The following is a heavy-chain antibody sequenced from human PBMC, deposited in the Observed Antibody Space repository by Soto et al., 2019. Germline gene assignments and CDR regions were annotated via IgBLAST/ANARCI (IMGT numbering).Heavy chain of an antibody. CDR1: GGTFNSFA. CDR2: IIPVLGTA. Sequence: VQLVQSGAEVRKPGSSVKVSCKASGGTFNSFAFSWVRQAPGQGLEWMGGIIPVLGTADDAQKFQGRITITADESTSTAYMELSSLRSEDTAVYYCARTKGGGPPYYRRDVWGQGTTVTVSS. CDR3: ARTKGGGPPYYRRDV. D-gene: IGHD1-26*01. J-gene: IGHJ6*02. V-gene: IGHV1-69*01.